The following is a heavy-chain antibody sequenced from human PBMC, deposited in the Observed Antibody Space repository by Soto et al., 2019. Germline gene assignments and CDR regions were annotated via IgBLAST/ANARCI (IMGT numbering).Heavy chain of an antibody. CDR1: GGSFSGYY. J-gene: IGHJ6*02. V-gene: IGHV4-34*01. CDR3: ARGRPYYYYGMDV. CDR2: INHSGST. Sequence: KSSETLSLTCAVYGGSFSGYYWSWIRQPPGKGLEWIGEINHSGSTNYNPSLKSRVTISVDTSKNQFSLKLSSVTAADTAVYYCARGRPYYYYGMDVWGQGTTVTVSS. D-gene: IGHD6-6*01.